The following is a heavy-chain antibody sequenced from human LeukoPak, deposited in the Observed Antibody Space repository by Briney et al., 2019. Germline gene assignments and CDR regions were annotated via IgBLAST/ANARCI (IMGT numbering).Heavy chain of an antibody. J-gene: IGHJ4*02. CDR3: ARGGTYYDILTGYYPPLWY. V-gene: IGHV3-21*01. CDR2: ISSSSSYI. CDR1: GFTFSSYS. D-gene: IGHD3-9*01. Sequence: GGSLRLSCAASGFTFSSYSMNWVRQAPGKGLEWVSSISSSSSYIYYADSVKGRFTISRDNAKNSLYLQMNSLRAEDTAMYYCARGGTYYDILTGYYPPLWYWGQGTLVTVSS.